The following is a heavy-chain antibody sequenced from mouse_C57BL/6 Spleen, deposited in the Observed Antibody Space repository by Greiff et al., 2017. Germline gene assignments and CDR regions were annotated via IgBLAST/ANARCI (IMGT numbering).Heavy chain of an antibody. Sequence: EVKLMESGPELVKPGASVKIPCKASGYTFTDYNMDWVKQSHGKSLEWIGDINPNNGGTIYNQKFKGKATLTVDKSSSTAYMELRSLTSEDTAVYYCARGGLSFPYFDYWGQGTTLTVSA. D-gene: IGHD3-2*02. J-gene: IGHJ2*01. CDR3: ARGGLSFPYFDY. V-gene: IGHV1-18*01. CDR1: GYTFTDYN. CDR2: INPNNGGT.